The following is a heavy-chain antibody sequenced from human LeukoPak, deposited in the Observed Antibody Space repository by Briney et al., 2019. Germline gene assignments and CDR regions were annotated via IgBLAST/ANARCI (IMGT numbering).Heavy chain of an antibody. Sequence: SETLSLTCTVSGGSISNYWSWIRQPPGKGLEWIGYIYYSGSTNYNPSLQSRLTISVDTSKNQFSLKLSSVTAADTAVYYCARVIGDSHSYYDYWGQGTLVTVSS. CDR2: IYYSGST. CDR3: ARVIGDSHSYYDY. D-gene: IGHD5-18*01. V-gene: IGHV4-59*01. CDR1: GGSISNY. J-gene: IGHJ4*02.